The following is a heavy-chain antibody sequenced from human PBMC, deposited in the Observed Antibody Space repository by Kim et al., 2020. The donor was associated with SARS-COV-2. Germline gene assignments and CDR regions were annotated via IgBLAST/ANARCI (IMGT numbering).Heavy chain of an antibody. Sequence: QKVQGRVTMTRGTSTSTVYMELSSLRSEDTAVYFCARGSGGIATAVYFDYWGQGTLVTVSS. D-gene: IGHD6-13*01. J-gene: IGHJ4*02. V-gene: IGHV1-46*01. CDR3: ARGSGGIATAVYFDY.